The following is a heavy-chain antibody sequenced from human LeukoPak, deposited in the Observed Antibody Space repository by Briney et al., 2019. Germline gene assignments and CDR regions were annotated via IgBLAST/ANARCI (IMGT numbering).Heavy chain of an antibody. Sequence: PGGSLRLSRAASGFTFSSYGMHWVRQAPGKGLEWVAVISYDGSNKYYADSVKGRFTISRDNSKNTLYLQMNSLRAEDTAVYYCAKDRPPECSSTSCFAEDFQHWGQGTLVTVSS. CDR1: GFTFSSYG. CDR2: ISYDGSNK. J-gene: IGHJ1*01. CDR3: AKDRPPECSSTSCFAEDFQH. V-gene: IGHV3-30*18. D-gene: IGHD2-2*01.